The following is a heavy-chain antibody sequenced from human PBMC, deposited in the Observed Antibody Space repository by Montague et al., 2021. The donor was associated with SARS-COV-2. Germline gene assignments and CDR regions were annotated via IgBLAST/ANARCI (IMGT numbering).Heavy chain of an antibody. CDR3: ARNAYNHYGLDV. CDR2: IDDSGTT. V-gene: IGHV4-59*08. CDR1: GGSLSIYY. Sequence: SETLSLTCSVSGGSLSIYYWSWIRQPPGKGLEWIGYIDDSGTTRXXPSXRSRATISLDLSKNQFSLDLNSVTAADTAVYYCARNAYNHYGLDVWGQGTTVTVSS. J-gene: IGHJ6*02.